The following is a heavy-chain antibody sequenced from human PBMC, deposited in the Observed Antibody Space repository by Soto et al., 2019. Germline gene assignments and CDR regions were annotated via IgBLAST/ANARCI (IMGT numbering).Heavy chain of an antibody. CDR1: GESVSSNSAA. J-gene: IGHJ4*02. D-gene: IGHD6-6*01. Sequence: QTLSRTCGISGESVSSNSAAWNWIRQSPSRGLEWLGRTYYRSKWYNDYAVSVKSRITINPDTSKNQFSLQLNSVTPDDTAVYYCARAESIAARGPFDYWGQGTLVTVSS. CDR3: ARAESIAARGPFDY. V-gene: IGHV6-1*01. CDR2: TYYRSKWYN.